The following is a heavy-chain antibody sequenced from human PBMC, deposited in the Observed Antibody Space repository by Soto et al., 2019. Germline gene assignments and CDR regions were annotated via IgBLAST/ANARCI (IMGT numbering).Heavy chain of an antibody. Sequence: QVQLVQSGAEVKKPGASVKVSCKASGYTFTSYDINWVRQATGQGLEWMGWMNPNSGNTGYAQKFQGRVTMTRNTSISTAYMELSSLRSEDTAVYYCASGKPGLTTYCSGGSCYSHYYYYGMDVWGQGTTVTVSS. CDR2: MNPNSGNT. CDR1: GYTFTSYD. J-gene: IGHJ6*02. CDR3: ASGKPGLTTYCSGGSCYSHYYYYGMDV. D-gene: IGHD2-15*01. V-gene: IGHV1-8*01.